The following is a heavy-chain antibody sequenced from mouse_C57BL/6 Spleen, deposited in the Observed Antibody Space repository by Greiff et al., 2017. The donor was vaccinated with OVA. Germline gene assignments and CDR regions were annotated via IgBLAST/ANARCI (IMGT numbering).Heavy chain of an antibody. CDR3: TRGLITTVVAPYYAMDY. CDR2: IDPETGGT. D-gene: IGHD1-1*01. V-gene: IGHV1-15*01. CDR1: GYTFTDSE. Sequence: VQLQPSWAELVRPGASVTLSCKASGYTFTDSEMHWVKQTPVHGLEWIGAIDPETGGTAYNQKFKGKAILTADKSSSTAYMELRRLTSEDSAVYYCTRGLITTVVAPYYAMDYWGQGTSVTVSS. J-gene: IGHJ4*01.